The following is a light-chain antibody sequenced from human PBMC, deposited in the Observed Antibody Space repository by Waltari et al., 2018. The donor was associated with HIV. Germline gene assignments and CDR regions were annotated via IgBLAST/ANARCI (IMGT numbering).Light chain of an antibody. J-gene: IGLJ3*02. CDR1: SRHRSSA. V-gene: IGLV4-69*02. CDR2: VNGDGSY. CDR3: QTWGTGIQV. Sequence: QLVLTQSPFASASLAASVKLTCPLSSRHRSSAVPCPHQQSVPGPRSLMKVNGDGSYIKGDGIPDRFSGSSSGAERYLTISSLQLEDEADYYCQTWGTGIQVFGGGTKLTV.